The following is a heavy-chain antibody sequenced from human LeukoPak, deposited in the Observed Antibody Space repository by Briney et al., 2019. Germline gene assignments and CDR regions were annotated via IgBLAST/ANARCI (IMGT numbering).Heavy chain of an antibody. CDR2: IYYSGST. V-gene: IGHV4-59*01. D-gene: IGHD6-13*01. Sequence: SETLSLTCTVSGGSISSYYWSWIRQPPGKGLEWIGYIYYSGSTNYNPSLKSRVTISVDTSKNQFSLKLSSVTAADTAVYYCARASSGYSFYYYMDVWGKGTTVSVSS. CDR3: ARASSGYSFYYYMDV. CDR1: GGSISSYY. J-gene: IGHJ6*03.